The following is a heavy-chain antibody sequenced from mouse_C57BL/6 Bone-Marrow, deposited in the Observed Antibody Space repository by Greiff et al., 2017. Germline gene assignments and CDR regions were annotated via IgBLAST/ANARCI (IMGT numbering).Heavy chain of an antibody. CDR1: GFTFSSYA. V-gene: IGHV5-4*01. J-gene: IGHJ3*01. CDR2: ISDGGSYT. Sequence: EVKLVESGGGLVKPGGSLKLSCAASGFTFSSYAMSWVRQTPEKRLEWVATISDGGSYTYYPANVKGRFTISRDNAKNNLYLQMSHLKSEDTAMYYCARDEGKAYWGQGTLVTVSA. CDR3: ARDEGKAY.